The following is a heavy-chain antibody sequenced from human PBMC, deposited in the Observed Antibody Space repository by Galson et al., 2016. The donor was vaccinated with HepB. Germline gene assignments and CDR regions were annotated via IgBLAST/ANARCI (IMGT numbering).Heavy chain of an antibody. Sequence: SVKVSCKASGYTFSSYGISWVRQAPGQGLEWVGWVSAFNGNRNYAQKLQGRVTMTTDTSTSTAYMELRSLRSDDTAVYYCARAHAVASDYYFDYWGPGTLVTVSA. V-gene: IGHV1-18*01. CDR2: VSAFNGNR. J-gene: IGHJ4*02. CDR1: GYTFSSYG. CDR3: ARAHAVASDYYFDY. D-gene: IGHD6-19*01.